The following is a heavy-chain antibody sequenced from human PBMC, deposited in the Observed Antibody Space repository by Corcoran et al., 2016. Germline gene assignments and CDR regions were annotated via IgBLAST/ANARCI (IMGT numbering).Heavy chain of an antibody. CDR3: ARNVRKRGWIQLWAP. J-gene: IGHJ5*02. V-gene: IGHV1-69*01. D-gene: IGHD5-18*01. CDR1: GGTFSSYA. CDR2: IIPIFGTA. Sequence: QVQLVQAGAEVKKPGSSVKVSCKASGGTFSSYAINWVRQAPGQGLEWMGGIIPIFGTANYAQKFQGRVTITADESTSTAYMELSSLRSEATAVYYCARNVRKRGWIQLWAPWGQGTLVTVSS.